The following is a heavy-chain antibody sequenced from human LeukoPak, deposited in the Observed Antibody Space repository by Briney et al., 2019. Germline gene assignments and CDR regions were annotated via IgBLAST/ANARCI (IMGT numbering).Heavy chain of an antibody. J-gene: IGHJ3*02. V-gene: IGHV4-59*12. CDR2: IYYRGRT. CDR1: GVSISSYY. Sequence: PSETLSLTCTVSGVSISSYYWSWIRQPPGKGLEWIGYIYYRGRTNYNPSLKRRVTISVNTSKNQFSLKLSSVTAADTAVYYCARDLGHVALAGTELDAIDIWGQGTTVTVSS. CDR3: ARDLGHVALAGTELDAIDI. D-gene: IGHD6-19*01.